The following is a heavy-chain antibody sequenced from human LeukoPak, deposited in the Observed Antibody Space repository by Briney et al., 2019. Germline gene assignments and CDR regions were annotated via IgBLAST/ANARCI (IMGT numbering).Heavy chain of an antibody. V-gene: IGHV1-8*01. CDR3: ATVTRDCSRASCYNY. J-gene: IGHJ4*02. CDR2: MNPNSGHT. CDR1: GYTFTSYD. Sequence: ASVTVSCKASGYTFTSYDINWVRQATGQGLEWMGWMNPNSGHTGYAQKFQGRITMTRNTPISTAYMELSSLGSEDTAVYYCATVTRDCSRASCYNYWGQGTLGTVSS. D-gene: IGHD2-2*02.